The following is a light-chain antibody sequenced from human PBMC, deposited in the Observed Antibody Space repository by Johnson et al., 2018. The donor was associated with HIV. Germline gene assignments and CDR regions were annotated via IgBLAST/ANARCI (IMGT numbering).Light chain of an antibody. Sequence: QSVLTQPPSVSAAPGQKVTISCSGSSSNIGNNYVSWYQLLPGTAPKLLIYDNNKRPSVIPDRFSGSKSGTSATLGITGLQTGDEADYYCGTWDSSLRAYNYVFGSGTKVTVL. CDR1: SSNIGNNY. CDR2: DNN. J-gene: IGLJ1*01. V-gene: IGLV1-51*01. CDR3: GTWDSSLRAYNYV.